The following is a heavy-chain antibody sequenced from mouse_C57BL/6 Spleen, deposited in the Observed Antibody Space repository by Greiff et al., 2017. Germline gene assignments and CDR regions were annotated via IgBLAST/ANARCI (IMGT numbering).Heavy chain of an antibody. CDR3: TRGYDGSSSAWFAY. CDR2: IDPETGGT. CDR1: GYTFTDYE. J-gene: IGHJ3*01. D-gene: IGHD1-1*01. Sequence: QVQLQQSGAELVRPGASVTLSCKASGYTFTDYEMHWVKQTPVHGLEWIGAIDPETGGTAYNQKFKGKAILTADKSSSTAYMELRSLTSEDSAVYYCTRGYDGSSSAWFAYWGQGTLVTVSA. V-gene: IGHV1-15*01.